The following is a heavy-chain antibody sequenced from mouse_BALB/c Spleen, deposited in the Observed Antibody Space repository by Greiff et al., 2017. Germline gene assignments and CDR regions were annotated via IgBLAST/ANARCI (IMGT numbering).Heavy chain of an antibody. J-gene: IGHJ4*01. CDR1: GFTFSSYT. D-gene: IGHD2-3*01. CDR2: ISNGGGST. Sequence: EVKLVESGGGLVQPGGSLKLSCAASGFTFSSYTMSWVRQTPEKRLEWVAYISNGGGSTYYPDTVKGRFTISRDNAKNTLYLQMSSLKSEDTAMYYCARHNRIYDGYYVDYWGQGTSVTVSS. CDR3: ARHNRIYDGYYVDY. V-gene: IGHV5-12-2*01.